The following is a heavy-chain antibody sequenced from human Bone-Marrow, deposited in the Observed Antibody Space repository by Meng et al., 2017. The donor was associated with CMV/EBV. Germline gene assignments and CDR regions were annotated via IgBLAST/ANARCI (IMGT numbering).Heavy chain of an antibody. CDR1: GGSVSSPSYY. J-gene: IGHJ6*01. V-gene: IGHV4-61*01. Sequence: SETLSLTCNVSGGSVSSPSYYWTWIRQPPGKGLEWIGYISYSGITNYSPSLKSRVTISLDTSKNQFSLKLTSVTAADTAVYHCARDRCSSTRCYYEGYGMDVWGQGTLVTVAS. CDR3: ARDRCSSTRCYYEGYGMDV. D-gene: IGHD2-2*01. CDR2: ISYSGIT.